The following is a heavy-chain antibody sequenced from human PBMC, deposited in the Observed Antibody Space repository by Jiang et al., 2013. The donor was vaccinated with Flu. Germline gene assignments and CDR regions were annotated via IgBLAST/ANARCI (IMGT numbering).Heavy chain of an antibody. V-gene: IGHV3-23*01. J-gene: IGHJ4*02. D-gene: IGHD5-12*01. CDR2: ISGSGGST. Sequence: QAPGKGLEWVSAISGSGGSTYYADSVKGRFTISRDNSKNTLYLQMNSLRAEDTAVYYCAKALPNEWLRVFDYWGQGTLVTVSS. CDR3: AKALPNEWLRVFDY.